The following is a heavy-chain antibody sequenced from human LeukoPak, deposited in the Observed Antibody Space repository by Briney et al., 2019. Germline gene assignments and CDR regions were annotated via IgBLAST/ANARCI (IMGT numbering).Heavy chain of an antibody. V-gene: IGHV1-2*02. CDR3: ARVIVVVTPDNWFDP. CDR2: INPNSGGT. J-gene: IGHJ5*02. D-gene: IGHD2-21*02. CDR1: GYTFTSYD. Sequence: ASVKVSCKASGYTFTSYDINWVRQAPGQGLEWMGWINPNSGGTNYAQKFQGRVTMTRDTSISTAYMELSRLRSDDTAVYYCARVIVVVTPDNWFDPWGQGTLVTVSS.